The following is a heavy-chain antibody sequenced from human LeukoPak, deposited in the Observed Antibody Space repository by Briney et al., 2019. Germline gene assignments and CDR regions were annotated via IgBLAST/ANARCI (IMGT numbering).Heavy chain of an antibody. CDR3: ATTMWDEGAFDI. CDR2: IKPDGSEK. J-gene: IGHJ3*02. D-gene: IGHD3-10*02. V-gene: IGHV3-7*02. CDR1: GITFSRYW. Sequence: QTGGSLRLSCAASGITFSRYWMSWVRQAPGKGLEWVANIKPDGSEKYYVDSVKGRFTISRDNAKNSLFLQMNSLRAEDTAVYYCATTMWDEGAFDIWGQGTMVTVSS.